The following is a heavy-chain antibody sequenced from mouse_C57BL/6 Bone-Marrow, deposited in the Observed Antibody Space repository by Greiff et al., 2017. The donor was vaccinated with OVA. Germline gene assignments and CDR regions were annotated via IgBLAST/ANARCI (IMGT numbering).Heavy chain of an antibody. CDR3: ARAGIYDGYGAY. Sequence: DVQLQESGPGLVKPSQSLSLTCSVTGYSITSGYYWNWIRQFPGNKLEWMGYISYDGSNNYNPSLKNRISITRDTSKNQFFLKLNSVTTEDTATYYCARAGIYDGYGAYWGQGTLVTVSA. CDR1: GYSITSGYY. V-gene: IGHV3-6*01. CDR2: ISYDGSN. J-gene: IGHJ3*01. D-gene: IGHD2-3*01.